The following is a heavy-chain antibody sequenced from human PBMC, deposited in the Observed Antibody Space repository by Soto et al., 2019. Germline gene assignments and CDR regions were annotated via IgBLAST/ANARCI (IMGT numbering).Heavy chain of an antibody. CDR1: GFTFSSYW. V-gene: IGHV3-74*01. J-gene: IGHJ3*02. CDR2: INSDGSST. CDR3: ATLRFLEHDAFDI. D-gene: IGHD3-3*01. Sequence: GGSLRLSCAASGFTFSSYWMHWVRQAPGKGLVWVSRINSDGSSTSYADSVKGRFTISRDNAKNTLYLQMNSLRAEDTAVYYCATLRFLEHDAFDIWGQGTMVTVSS.